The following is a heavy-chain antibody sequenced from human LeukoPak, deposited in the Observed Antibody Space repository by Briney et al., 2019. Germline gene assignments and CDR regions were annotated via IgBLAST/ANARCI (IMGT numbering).Heavy chain of an antibody. J-gene: IGHJ4*02. Sequence: PGGSLRLSCAASGFTFSSYGMHWVRQAPGKGLEWVAFIRYDGSNKYYADSVKGRFTISRDNSKNTLYLQMNSLRAEDTAVYYCAKGFYDSSGYPIDYWGQGTLDTVSS. CDR3: AKGFYDSSGYPIDY. CDR2: IRYDGSNK. V-gene: IGHV3-30*02. CDR1: GFTFSSYG. D-gene: IGHD3-22*01.